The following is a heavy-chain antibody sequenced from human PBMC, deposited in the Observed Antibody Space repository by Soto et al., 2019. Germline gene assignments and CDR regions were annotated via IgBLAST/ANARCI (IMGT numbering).Heavy chain of an antibody. V-gene: IGHV4-59*08. J-gene: IGHJ3*02. D-gene: IGHD3-10*01. CDR2: IYYSGST. CDR3: ARLKYYYGSGITFDI. CDR1: GGSISSYY. Sequence: SETLSLTCTVSGGSISSYYWSWIRQPPGKGLEWIGYIYYSGSTNYNPSLKSRVTISVDTSKNQFSLKLSSVTAADTAVYYCARLKYYYGSGITFDIWGQGTMVTVSS.